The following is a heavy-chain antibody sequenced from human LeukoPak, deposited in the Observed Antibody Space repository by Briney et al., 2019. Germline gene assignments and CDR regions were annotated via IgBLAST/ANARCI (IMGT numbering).Heavy chain of an antibody. J-gene: IGHJ4*02. CDR1: GGSISSYY. D-gene: IGHD5-18*01. CDR2: IYYSGST. Sequence: SETLSLTRTVSGGSISSYYWSWIRQPPGKGLEWIGYIYYSGSTNYDPSLKSRVTISVDTSKNQFSLKLSSVTAADTAVYYCARRVYSSFLYYFDYWGQGTLVTVSS. V-gene: IGHV4-59*08. CDR3: ARRVYSSFLYYFDY.